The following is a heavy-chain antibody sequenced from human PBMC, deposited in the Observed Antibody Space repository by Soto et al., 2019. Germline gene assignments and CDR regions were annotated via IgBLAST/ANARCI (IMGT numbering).Heavy chain of an antibody. D-gene: IGHD5-18*01. V-gene: IGHV1-69*13. CDR1: GVTFSSYA. CDR2: IIPIFGTA. J-gene: IGHJ4*02. Sequence: SVKVSCKASGVTFSSYAISWVRQAPGQGLEWMGGIIPIFGTANYAQKFQGRVTITADESTSTAYMELSSLRSEDTAVYYCARVGDTAMVPGVFDYWGQGTLVTVSS. CDR3: ARVGDTAMVPGVFDY.